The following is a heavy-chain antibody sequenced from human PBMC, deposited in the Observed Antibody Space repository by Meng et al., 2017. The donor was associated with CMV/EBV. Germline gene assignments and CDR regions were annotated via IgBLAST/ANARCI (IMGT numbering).Heavy chain of an antibody. D-gene: IGHD2-2*01. V-gene: IGHV3-21*01. Sequence: GESLKISCAASGFTFSSYSMNWVRQAPGKGLEWVSSISSSSSYIYYADSVKGRFTISRDNSKNTLYLQMNSLRAEDTAVYYCARGAFSDCSSTSCQNWFDPWGQGTLVTVSS. J-gene: IGHJ5*02. CDR2: ISSSSSYI. CDR1: GFTFSSYS. CDR3: ARGAFSDCSSTSCQNWFDP.